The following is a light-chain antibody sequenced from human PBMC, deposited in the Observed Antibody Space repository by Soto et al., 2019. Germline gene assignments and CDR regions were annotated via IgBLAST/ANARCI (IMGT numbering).Light chain of an antibody. V-gene: IGLV2-23*01. CDR1: SSDVGSYNL. CDR3: CSYAGSSTL. J-gene: IGLJ2*01. CDR2: EGS. Sequence: QSALTQPASVSGSPGQSIAISCTGTSSDVGSYNLVSWYQQHPGKAPKLMIYEGSERPSGVSNRFSGSKPGNTASLTISGLQAEDEADYFCCSYAGSSTLFGGGTKLTVL.